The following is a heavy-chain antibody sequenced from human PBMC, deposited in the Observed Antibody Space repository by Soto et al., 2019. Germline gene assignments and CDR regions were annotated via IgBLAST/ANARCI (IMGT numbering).Heavy chain of an antibody. CDR2: IYYSGST. J-gene: IGHJ4*02. CDR1: GGSISSSSYY. Sequence: QLQLQESGPGLVKPSETLSLTCTVSGGSISSSSYYWGWIRQPPGKGLEWIGSIYYSGSTYYNPSLMSRDTISVDTSKNQFSLKLSSVTAADTAVYYCARHTPAISISDHWGQGTLVTVSS. V-gene: IGHV4-39*01. D-gene: IGHD2-15*01. CDR3: ARHTPAISISDH.